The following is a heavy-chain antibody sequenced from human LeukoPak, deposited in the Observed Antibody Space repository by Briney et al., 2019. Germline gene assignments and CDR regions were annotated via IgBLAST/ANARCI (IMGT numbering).Heavy chain of an antibody. CDR1: GGSFSGYY. V-gene: IGHV4-34*01. CDR2: INHSGST. J-gene: IGHJ4*02. D-gene: IGHD6-13*01. Sequence: SETLSLTCAVYGGSFSGYYWSWIRQPPGKGLEWIGEINHSGSTNYNPSLKSRVTISVDTSKNQFSLKLSSVTAADTAVYYCARGGGGVGIAAAGPRGDYWGQGTLVSVSS. CDR3: ARGGGGVGIAAAGPRGDY.